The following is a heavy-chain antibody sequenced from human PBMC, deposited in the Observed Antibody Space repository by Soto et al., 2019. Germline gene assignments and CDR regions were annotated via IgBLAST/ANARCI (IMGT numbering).Heavy chain of an antibody. V-gene: IGHV3-53*01. CDR2: IYSGGST. CDR3: TRAIRIVGDAFDI. Sequence: GGSLRLSCAASGFTVSSNYMSWVRQAPGKGLEWVSVIYSGGSTYYADSVKGRFTISRDNSKNTLYLQMNSLRAEDTAVYYCTRAIRIVGDAFDIWGQGTMVTVSS. J-gene: IGHJ3*02. D-gene: IGHD2-15*01. CDR1: GFTVSSNY.